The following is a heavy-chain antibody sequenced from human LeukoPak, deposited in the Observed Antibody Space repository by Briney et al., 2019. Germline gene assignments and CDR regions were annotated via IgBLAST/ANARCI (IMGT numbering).Heavy chain of an antibody. CDR1: GGSISSGSYY. Sequence: ASQTLSLTCSVSGGSISSGSYYWSWIRQPAGKGLEWIGRIYTSGSTNYNPSLKSRLTISVDTSKNQFSLKLSSVTAADTAVYYCARGDLLGAFDIWGQGTMVTVSS. V-gene: IGHV4-61*02. CDR2: IYTSGST. D-gene: IGHD2-21*02. CDR3: ARGDLLGAFDI. J-gene: IGHJ3*02.